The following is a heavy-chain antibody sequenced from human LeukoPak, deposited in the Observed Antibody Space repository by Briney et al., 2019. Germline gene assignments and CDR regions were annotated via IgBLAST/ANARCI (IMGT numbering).Heavy chain of an antibody. CDR1: AFTFSSYA. J-gene: IGHJ4*02. D-gene: IGHD3-16*02. CDR2: ISYDGSNK. Sequence: GGSLILSCAASAFTFSSYAMHWVRQQPGKGREWVAVISYDGSNKYYEDSVKGRFTISRDNSKNTLYLQMNSLRAEDTAVYYCGRDGGVFGEFNYFDYWGQGTLVTVSS. CDR3: GRDGGVFGEFNYFDY. V-gene: IGHV3-30*04.